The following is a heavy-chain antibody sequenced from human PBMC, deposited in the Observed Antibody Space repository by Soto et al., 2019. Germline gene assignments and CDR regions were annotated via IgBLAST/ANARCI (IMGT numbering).Heavy chain of an antibody. J-gene: IGHJ6*02. Sequence: GGSLRLSCAASGFTFSSYGMHWVRQAPGKGLEWVAVISYDGSNKYYADSVKGRFTISRDNSKNTLYLQMNSLRAEDTAVYYCAKDLIVVVPAAMQKRKYYYYYYGMDVWGQGTTVTVSS. CDR3: AKDLIVVVPAAMQKRKYYYYYYGMDV. D-gene: IGHD2-2*01. V-gene: IGHV3-30*18. CDR2: ISYDGSNK. CDR1: GFTFSSYG.